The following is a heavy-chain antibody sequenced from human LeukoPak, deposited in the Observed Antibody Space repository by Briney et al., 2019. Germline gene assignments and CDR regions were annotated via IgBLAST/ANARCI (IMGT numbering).Heavy chain of an antibody. J-gene: IGHJ4*02. CDR1: GFTFSSYA. Sequence: GGSLRLSCAASGFTFSSYAMSWVRQAPGKGLEWVSAITGSGGDTFHADSVKGRFTISRDNSKNTLYLQMNSLRAEDTAVYYCAKRGSSTVTSLYWGQGTLVTVSS. CDR3: AKRGSSTVTSLY. V-gene: IGHV3-23*01. D-gene: IGHD4-17*01. CDR2: ITGSGGDT.